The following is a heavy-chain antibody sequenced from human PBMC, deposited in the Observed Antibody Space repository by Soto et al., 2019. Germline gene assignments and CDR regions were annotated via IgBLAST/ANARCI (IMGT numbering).Heavy chain of an antibody. CDR3: ARRVGRVHFDY. Sequence: QLQLQESGPGLVKPSETLSLTCTVSGGSISSSSYYWGWIRQPPGKGLEWIGSIYYSGSTYYNPSLKSRVTISVDTSKNQFSLKLSSVTAADTAVYYCARRVGRVHFDYWGQGTLVTVYS. J-gene: IGHJ4*02. D-gene: IGHD2-15*01. V-gene: IGHV4-39*01. CDR2: IYYSGST. CDR1: GGSISSSSYY.